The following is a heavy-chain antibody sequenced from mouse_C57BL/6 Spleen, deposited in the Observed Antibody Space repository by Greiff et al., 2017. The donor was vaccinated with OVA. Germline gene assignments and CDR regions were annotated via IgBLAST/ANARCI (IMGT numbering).Heavy chain of an antibody. Sequence: EVKLQQSGAELVQPGASVKLSCTASGFNIKDYYMHWVKQRTEQGLAWIGRIDPEDGDTKYAPKFQGKATITADTSSNTAYLQLSSLTSEDTAVDYCARENYMDYAFAYWGQGTLVTVSA. CDR3: ARENYMDYAFAY. CDR1: GFNIKDYY. J-gene: IGHJ3*01. CDR2: IDPEDGDT. V-gene: IGHV14-2*01. D-gene: IGHD2-4*01.